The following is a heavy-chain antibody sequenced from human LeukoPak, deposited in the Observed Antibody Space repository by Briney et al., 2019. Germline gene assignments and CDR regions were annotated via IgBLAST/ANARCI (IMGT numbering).Heavy chain of an antibody. J-gene: IGHJ3*02. CDR1: GGSFSGYY. CDR2: INHSGST. D-gene: IGHD3-22*01. V-gene: IGHV4-34*01. Sequence: PSETLSLTCAVYGGSFSGYYWSWIRQPPGKGLEGIGEINHSGSTNYNPSLKSRATISVDTSKNQFSLKLSSVTAADTAVYYCARVDSSGGTDAFDIWGQGTMVTVSS. CDR3: ARVDSSGGTDAFDI.